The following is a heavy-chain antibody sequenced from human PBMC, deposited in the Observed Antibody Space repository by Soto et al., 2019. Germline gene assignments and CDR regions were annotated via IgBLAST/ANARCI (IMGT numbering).Heavy chain of an antibody. Sequence: SETLSLTCTVSGGSISSYYWSWIRQPPGKGLEWIGYIYYSGSTNYNPSLKSRVTISVDTSKNQFSLKLSSVTAADTAVYYCARLGDRYDILTGYPDSLAAFDIWGQGTMVTVSS. CDR2: IYYSGST. V-gene: IGHV4-59*08. D-gene: IGHD3-9*01. J-gene: IGHJ3*02. CDR1: GGSISSYY. CDR3: ARLGDRYDILTGYPDSLAAFDI.